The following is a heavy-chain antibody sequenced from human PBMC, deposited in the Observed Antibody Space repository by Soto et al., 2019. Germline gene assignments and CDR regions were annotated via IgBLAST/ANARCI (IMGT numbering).Heavy chain of an antibody. D-gene: IGHD3-10*01. CDR2: INPNSGGT. V-gene: IGHV1-2*02. CDR1: GYTFTGYY. CDR3: ARDRGRITMVRGPKYFDY. Sequence: GASVKVSCKASGYTFTGYYMHWVRQAPGQGLEWMGWINPNSGGTNYAQKFQGRVTMTRDTSISTAYMELSRLRSDDTAVYYCARDRGRITMVRGPKYFDYWGQGTLVTVSS. J-gene: IGHJ4*02.